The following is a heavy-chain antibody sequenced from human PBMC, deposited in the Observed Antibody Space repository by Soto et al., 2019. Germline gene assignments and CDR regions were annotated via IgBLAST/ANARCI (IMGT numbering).Heavy chain of an antibody. CDR1: GYSFATSG. CDR3: ARAGQYYDSSGYAD. D-gene: IGHD3-22*01. Sequence: QVKLVQSGTEVKKPEASMKVSCKASGYSFATSGISWVRQAPRQGLGWMGWISAYNGNTNYDQKLQDRIIMTTDTSTSTAYLELRSLRADDTAVYYCARAGQYYDSSGYADWGQGTLVTVSS. J-gene: IGHJ4*02. V-gene: IGHV1-18*01. CDR2: ISAYNGNT.